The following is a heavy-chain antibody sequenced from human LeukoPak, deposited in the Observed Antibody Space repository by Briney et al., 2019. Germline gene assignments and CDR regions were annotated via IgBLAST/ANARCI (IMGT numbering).Heavy chain of an antibody. Sequence: GGSLRLSCAASGFTFSSYAMTWVRQAPGKGLEWVSAMTSGGGTYYADSVKGRFTISRDNSKNTVYLQMHSLRAEDTAVYYCAKDLTRSSGGFDYWGQGTLVTVSS. CDR3: AKDLTRSSGGFDY. CDR2: MTSGGGT. CDR1: GFTFSSYA. D-gene: IGHD6-6*01. J-gene: IGHJ4*02. V-gene: IGHV3-23*01.